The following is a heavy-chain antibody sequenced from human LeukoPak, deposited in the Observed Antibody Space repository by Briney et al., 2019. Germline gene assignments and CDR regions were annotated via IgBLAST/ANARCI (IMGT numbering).Heavy chain of an antibody. V-gene: IGHV1-2*02. CDR2: INPNSGGT. CDR1: GYTFTGYY. D-gene: IGHD6-19*01. Sequence: GASVKVSCKASGYTFTGYYMHWVRQAPGQGLEWMGWINPNSGGTNYAQKFQGRVTMTRDTSISTAYMELSRLRSDDTAVYYCASGERIAVAGTSWFDPWGQGTLVTVSS. J-gene: IGHJ5*02. CDR3: ASGERIAVAGTSWFDP.